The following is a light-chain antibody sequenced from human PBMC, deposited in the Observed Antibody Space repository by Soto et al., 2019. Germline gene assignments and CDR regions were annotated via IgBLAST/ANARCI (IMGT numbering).Light chain of an antibody. CDR2: GAS. CDR1: QSVSSN. Sequence: EIVLTQSPGTLSLSPGERATLSCRASQSVSSNLAWYQQIPGQAPRLLIYGASTRATGIPARFSGSGSGTDFTLTISRLEPEYFAVYYCQQYDTSLPLTFAGGTEVDIK. J-gene: IGKJ4*01. V-gene: IGKV3-20*01. CDR3: QQYDTSLPLT.